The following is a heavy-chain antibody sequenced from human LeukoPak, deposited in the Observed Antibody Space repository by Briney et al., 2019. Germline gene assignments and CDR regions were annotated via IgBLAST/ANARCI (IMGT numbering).Heavy chain of an antibody. CDR2: ITGYSEST. CDR1: GFTFSNYA. Sequence: GGSLRLSCAASGFTFSNYAMSWVRQAPGKGLEWVSIITGYSESTYYADSVKGRFTISGDNSQNTLYLQMNSLRVEDTAIYYCAKYRSGYLYYFDSWGRGTLVTVSS. D-gene: IGHD3-22*01. CDR3: AKYRSGYLYYFDS. J-gene: IGHJ4*02. V-gene: IGHV3-23*01.